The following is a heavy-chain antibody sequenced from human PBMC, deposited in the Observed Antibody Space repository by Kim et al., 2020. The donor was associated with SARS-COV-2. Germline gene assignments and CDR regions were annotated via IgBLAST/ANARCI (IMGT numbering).Heavy chain of an antibody. CDR2: IKSRTGGGTT. V-gene: IGHV3-15*01. Sequence: GGSLRLSCAASGFPFSNSWMHWVRQAPGKGLEWVCRIKSRTGGGTTDYAAHVRGSFTIYRADTKHTLYLHRDSVKTEDTAVYYCTTVPVIDCSTTTCYY. CDR1: GFPFSNSW. J-gene: IGHJ6*01. CDR3: TTVPVIDCSTTTCYY. D-gene: IGHD2-2*01.